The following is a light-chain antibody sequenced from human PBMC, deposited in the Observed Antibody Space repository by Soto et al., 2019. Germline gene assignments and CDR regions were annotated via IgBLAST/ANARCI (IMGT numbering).Light chain of an antibody. Sequence: QSALTQAASVSGSPGQSINISCTGTSSDDGSYNLVSWYQQHPGKAPKLMIYEVSKRPSGVSNRFSGSKSGNTASLTISGLQAEDEADYYCCSFAGNSTSYVFGTGTKLTVL. CDR1: SSDDGSYNL. J-gene: IGLJ1*01. CDR3: CSFAGNSTSYV. CDR2: EVS. V-gene: IGLV2-23*02.